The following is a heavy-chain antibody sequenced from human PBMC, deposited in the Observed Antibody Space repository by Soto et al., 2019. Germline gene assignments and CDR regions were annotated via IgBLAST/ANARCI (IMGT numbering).Heavy chain of an antibody. CDR2: IIPIFGTA. Sequence: SVKVSCKASGGTFSSYAISWVRQAPGQGLEWMGGIIPIFGTANYAQKFQGRVTITADESTSTAYMELSSLRSEDTAVYYCARDRYSGYVRYFDYWGQGTLVTVSS. D-gene: IGHD5-12*01. CDR1: GGTFSSYA. CDR3: ARDRYSGYVRYFDY. J-gene: IGHJ4*02. V-gene: IGHV1-69*13.